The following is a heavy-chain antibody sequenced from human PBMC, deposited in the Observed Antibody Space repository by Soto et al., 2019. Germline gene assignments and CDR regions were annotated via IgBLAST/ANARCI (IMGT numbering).Heavy chain of an antibody. D-gene: IGHD3-22*01. CDR3: AKRGDSSGSYYFDY. CDR2: ISGSGDGT. CDR1: GFTFSSYV. Sequence: GGSLRLSCAASGFTFSSYVMSWVRQAPGKGLEWVSGISGSGDGTFYADSVKGRFTIPRDRSKDTLYVQINNLRAEDTAVYYCAKRGDSSGSYYFDYWGQGTLVTVSS. V-gene: IGHV3-23*01. J-gene: IGHJ4*02.